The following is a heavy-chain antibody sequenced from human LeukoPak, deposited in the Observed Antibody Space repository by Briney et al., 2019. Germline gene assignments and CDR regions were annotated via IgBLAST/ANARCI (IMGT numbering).Heavy chain of an antibody. Sequence: ASVKVSCKPSGYIFTRYDISWVRLAAGPRLEGIGWLWAAIGRSGYAQKLLGRVTRPRSTSTGTAYMDPGGLTSEDPALYYFSRGPPESTTSDYWGQGTLVTVSS. V-gene: IGHV1-8*01. CDR3: SRGPPESTTSDY. CDR1: GYIFTRYD. J-gene: IGHJ4*02. D-gene: IGHD2-2*01. CDR2: LWAAIGRS.